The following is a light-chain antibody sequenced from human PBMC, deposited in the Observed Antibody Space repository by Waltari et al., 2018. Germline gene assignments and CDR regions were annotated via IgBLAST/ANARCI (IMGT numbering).Light chain of an antibody. V-gene: IGKV3-20*01. CDR2: GAS. Sequence: ENVLTQSPGTLSLSPGERATLSCRASQSVFSNYLAWYQQKPGQAPRVLIYGASSRAPVIPDRFSGSGSGTDFTLTISRLEPEDFAVYYCQQYGISYAFGQGTRLEIK. J-gene: IGKJ2*01. CDR1: QSVFSNY. CDR3: QQYGISYA.